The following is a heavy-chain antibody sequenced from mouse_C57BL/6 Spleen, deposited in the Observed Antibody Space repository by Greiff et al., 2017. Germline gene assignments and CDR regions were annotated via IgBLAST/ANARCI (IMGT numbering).Heavy chain of an antibody. J-gene: IGHJ3*01. CDR2: FYPGSGSI. CDR3: ARHEDVPYDGYYGGFAY. D-gene: IGHD2-3*01. Sequence: VPLKESGAELVKPGASVKLSCKASGYTFTEYTIHWVKQRSGPGLAWIGWFYPGSGSIKYNEKFKDKATLHADKYSSTVSMVLSSLTSEVSEVYFCARHEDVPYDGYYGGFAYWGQGTRVTVSA. V-gene: IGHV1-62-2*01. CDR1: GYTFTEYT.